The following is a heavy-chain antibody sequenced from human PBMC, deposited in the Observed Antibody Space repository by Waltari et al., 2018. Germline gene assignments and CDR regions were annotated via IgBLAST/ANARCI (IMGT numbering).Heavy chain of an antibody. Sequence: QVQLVQSGAEVKKPGSSVKVSCKASGGTFSSYAISWVRQAPGQGLEWMGGIIPIFGTANYAPKCQGRDTITTDESTSTAYMELSSLRSEDTAVYYCARGSWDYYGSGSIDYWGQGTLVTVSS. D-gene: IGHD3-10*01. J-gene: IGHJ4*02. CDR3: ARGSWDYYGSGSIDY. V-gene: IGHV1-69*05. CDR2: IIPIFGTA. CDR1: GGTFSSYA.